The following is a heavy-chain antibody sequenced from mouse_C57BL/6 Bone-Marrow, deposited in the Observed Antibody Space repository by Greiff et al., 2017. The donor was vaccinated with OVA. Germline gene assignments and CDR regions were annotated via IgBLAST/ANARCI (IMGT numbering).Heavy chain of an antibody. CDR3: ARSPLYYYGSSLWYFDV. D-gene: IGHD1-1*01. Sequence: VQLQQSGAELVRPGTSVKMSCKASGYTFTNYWIGWAKQRPGHGLEWIGDIYPGGGYTNYNEKFKGKATLTADKSSSTAYMQYSSLTSEYSAIYYCARSPLYYYGSSLWYFDVWGTGTTVTVSS. V-gene: IGHV1-63*01. J-gene: IGHJ1*03. CDR2: IYPGGGYT. CDR1: GYTFTNYW.